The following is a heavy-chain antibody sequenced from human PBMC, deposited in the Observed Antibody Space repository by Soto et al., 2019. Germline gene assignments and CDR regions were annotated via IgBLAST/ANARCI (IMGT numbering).Heavy chain of an antibody. CDR1: GGSFSGYY. V-gene: IGHV4-34*01. D-gene: IGHD6-13*01. J-gene: IGHJ4*02. CDR3: ARGWYSSSAVDY. Sequence: SETLSLTCAVYGGSFSGYYWSWVRQPPGKGLEWIGEINHSGSTNYNPSLKSRVTISVDTSKNQFSLKLSSVTAADTAVYYCARGWYSSSAVDYWGQGTLVTVSS. CDR2: INHSGST.